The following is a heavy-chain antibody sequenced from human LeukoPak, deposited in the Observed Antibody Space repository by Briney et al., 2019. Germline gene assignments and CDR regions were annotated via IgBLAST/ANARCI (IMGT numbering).Heavy chain of an antibody. CDR3: ANADRRSRDGLDV. D-gene: IGHD1-14*01. J-gene: IGHJ6*01. CDR1: GFSLGNAW. Sequence: GGSLRLSCTASGFSLGNAWMSGVRQAPGKGLEWVSGISANGGGTYFADSVRGRFTISRDNSKNTLFLQMNSLRAEDTALYYFANADRRSRDGLDVAGPGNTVTVSS. V-gene: IGHV3-23*01. CDR2: ISANGGGT.